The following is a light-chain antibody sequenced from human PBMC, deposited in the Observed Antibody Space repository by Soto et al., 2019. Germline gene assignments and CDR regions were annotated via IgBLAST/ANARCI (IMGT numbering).Light chain of an antibody. CDR2: SAS. J-gene: IGKJ5*01. V-gene: IGKV1-27*01. CDR1: QDISVY. CDR3: QKFNTAPLT. Sequence: DIQMTQSPSSLSASVGDRATVTCRASQDISVYLAWYQQRPGKVPKLLIYSASTLQSGVPSRFSGSGSGTDLTLTISSLQPEDVATYFCQKFNTAPLTFGQGTRLEIK.